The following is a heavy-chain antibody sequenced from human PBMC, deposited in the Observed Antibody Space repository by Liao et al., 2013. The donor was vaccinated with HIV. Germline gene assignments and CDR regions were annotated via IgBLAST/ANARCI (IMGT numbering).Heavy chain of an antibody. CDR3: AREWYRIVGVAPYYYYHYMDV. Sequence: QVQLQQRGAGLLKPSETLSLSCSVHGGSFSGFYWIWIRQSPRKGLEWIGEIDHTGTTNYNPSVSSRVTISVDTSKNQFSLRLTSVTAADTAVYFCAREWYRIVGVAPYYYYHYMDVWGTGTTVTVSS. CDR2: IDHTGTT. CDR1: GGSFSGFY. V-gene: IGHV4-34*01. D-gene: IGHD1-26*01. J-gene: IGHJ6*03.